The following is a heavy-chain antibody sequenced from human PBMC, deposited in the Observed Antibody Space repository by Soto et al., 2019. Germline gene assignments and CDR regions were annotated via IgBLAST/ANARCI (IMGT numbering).Heavy chain of an antibody. CDR1: GFTFSSYA. Sequence: EVQLLESGGGLVQPGGSLRLSCAASGFTFSSYAMSWVRQAPGKGREWVSAISGSGGSTYYADSVKGRFTISRDNSKNTLYLQMNSLRAEDTAVYYCAKSAAAAGTLSPYYYYYMDVWGKGTTVTVSS. J-gene: IGHJ6*03. CDR3: AKSAAAAGTLSPYYYYYMDV. CDR2: ISGSGGST. V-gene: IGHV3-23*01. D-gene: IGHD6-13*01.